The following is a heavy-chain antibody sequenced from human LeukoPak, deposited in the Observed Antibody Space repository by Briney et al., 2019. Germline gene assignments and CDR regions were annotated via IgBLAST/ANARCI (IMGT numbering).Heavy chain of an antibody. V-gene: IGHV3-66*01. J-gene: IGHJ6*02. CDR3: AREWLWFGELLSGGSFGMDV. Sequence: GGSLRLSCAASGFTVSSNYMSWVRRAPGKGLEWVSVIYSGGSTYYADSVKGRFTISRDNSKNTLYLQMNSLRAEDTAVYYCAREWLWFGELLSGGSFGMDVWGQGTTVTVSS. CDR2: IYSGGST. CDR1: GFTVSSNY. D-gene: IGHD3-10*01.